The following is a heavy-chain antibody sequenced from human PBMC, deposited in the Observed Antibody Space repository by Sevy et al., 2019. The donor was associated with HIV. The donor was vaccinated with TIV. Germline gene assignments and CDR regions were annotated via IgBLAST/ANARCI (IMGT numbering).Heavy chain of an antibody. J-gene: IGHJ6*03. CDR1: GYAFTSYG. Sequence: ASVKVSCKASGYAFTSYGISWVRQAAGQGLEWMGWISAYNGNTNYAQKLQGRVTMTTDTSTSTAYMELRSLRSDDTAVYYCARDGLRYFDWLSNPYYYYYYMDVWGKGTTVTVSS. CDR3: ARDGLRYFDWLSNPYYYYYYMDV. V-gene: IGHV1-18*01. CDR2: ISAYNGNT. D-gene: IGHD3-9*01.